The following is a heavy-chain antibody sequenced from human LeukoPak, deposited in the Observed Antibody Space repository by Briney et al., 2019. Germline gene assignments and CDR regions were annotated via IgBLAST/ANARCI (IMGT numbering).Heavy chain of an antibody. Sequence: GASVKVSCKASGGTFSSYAISWVRQAPGQGLEWMGGIIPIFGTANYAQKFQGRVTITTDESTSTAYMELSSLRSEDTAVYYCARLKGSWTTYYFDYWGQGTLVTVSS. CDR1: GGTFSSYA. D-gene: IGHD1-26*01. CDR3: ARLKGSWTTYYFDY. V-gene: IGHV1-69*05. J-gene: IGHJ4*02. CDR2: IIPIFGTA.